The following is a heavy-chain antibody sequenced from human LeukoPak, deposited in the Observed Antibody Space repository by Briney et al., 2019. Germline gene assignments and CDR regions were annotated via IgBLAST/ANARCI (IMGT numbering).Heavy chain of an antibody. J-gene: IGHJ6*03. Sequence: PSETLSLTCTVSGGSISRYSWSWIRKPPGKGLEWIGYIYSSGSTNYKPSLKSRVTISIDTAKNQFSLKLNSVTAADTAMYYCARVETSAWSTSYYYYFHMDVWGKGTTVTVSS. CDR3: ARVETSAWSTSYYYYFHMDV. D-gene: IGHD6-19*01. CDR2: IYSSGST. CDR1: GGSISRYS. V-gene: IGHV4-59*01.